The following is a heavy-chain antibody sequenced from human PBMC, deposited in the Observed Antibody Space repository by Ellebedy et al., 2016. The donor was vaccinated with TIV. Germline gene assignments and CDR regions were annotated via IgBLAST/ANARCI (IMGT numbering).Heavy chain of an antibody. Sequence: GESLKISCAASGFTFSGYWMHWVRQPPGKGLVWVSRIATDGSSTTYAYSVKGRFSISRDNAKNTLYLHMSSLRAEDTAVYYCVRDKQDYGGGYYFDGMDVWGQGTMVTISS. V-gene: IGHV3-74*01. J-gene: IGHJ6*02. CDR2: IATDGSST. D-gene: IGHD4-23*01. CDR1: GFTFSGYW. CDR3: VRDKQDYGGGYYFDGMDV.